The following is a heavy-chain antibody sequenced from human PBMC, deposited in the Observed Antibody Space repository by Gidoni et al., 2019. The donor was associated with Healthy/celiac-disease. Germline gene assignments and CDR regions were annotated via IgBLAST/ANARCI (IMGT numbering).Heavy chain of an antibody. CDR2: ISYDGSNK. CDR1: GFTFSSYG. D-gene: IGHD6-19*01. V-gene: IGHV3-30*18. CDR3: AKGRAVAGTLFYFDY. Sequence: QVQLVESGGGVVQPGRSRRLSCAASGFTFSSYGMHWVRQAPGKGLEWVAVISYDGSNKYYADSVKGRFTISRDNSKNTLYLQMNSLRAEDTAVYYCAKGRAVAGTLFYFDYWGQGTLVTVSS. J-gene: IGHJ4*02.